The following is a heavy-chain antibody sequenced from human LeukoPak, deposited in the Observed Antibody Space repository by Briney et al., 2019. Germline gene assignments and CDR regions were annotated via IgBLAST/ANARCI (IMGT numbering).Heavy chain of an antibody. V-gene: IGHV4-4*07. D-gene: IGHD4-11*01. Sequence: SETLSLTCTVSGGSISSYYWSWIRQPAGKGLEWIGRIYTSGSTTYNPSLKSRVTISLDTSKNQFSLKLSSVTAADTAVYYCARSYSNYLSGYGVWGKGTTVTVSS. J-gene: IGHJ6*04. CDR2: IYTSGST. CDR3: ARSYSNYLSGYGV. CDR1: GGSISSYY.